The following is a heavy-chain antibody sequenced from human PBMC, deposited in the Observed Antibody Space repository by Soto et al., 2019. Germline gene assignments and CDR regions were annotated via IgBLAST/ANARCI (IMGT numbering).Heavy chain of an antibody. J-gene: IGHJ5*02. CDR2: ISSYNGKT. CDR1: GYSFTTYG. CDR3: ARDTPHRRDSSEIDP. V-gene: IGHV1-18*01. D-gene: IGHD3-22*01. Sequence: QVQLVQSGAEVKKPGASVKVSCKTSGYSFTTYGISWVRQAPGQGLEWMGGISSYNGKTNYAQKHQGRLTMTTDTSTSTVYMELRSLTSDDTAVYYCARDTPHRRDSSEIDPWGQGTLVTVSS.